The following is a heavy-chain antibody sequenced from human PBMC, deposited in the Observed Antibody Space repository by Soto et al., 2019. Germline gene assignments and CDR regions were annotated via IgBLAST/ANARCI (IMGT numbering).Heavy chain of an antibody. Sequence: SVKVSCKASGVTFSSYSISWVRQAPGQGLEWMGGIIPIFGTANYAQKFQGRVTITADKSTSTAYMELSSLRSEDTAVYYCAREGSWYTNYYYGMDVWGQGTTVTVSS. D-gene: IGHD6-13*01. J-gene: IGHJ6*02. CDR2: IIPIFGTA. V-gene: IGHV1-69*06. CDR1: GVTFSSYS. CDR3: AREGSWYTNYYYGMDV.